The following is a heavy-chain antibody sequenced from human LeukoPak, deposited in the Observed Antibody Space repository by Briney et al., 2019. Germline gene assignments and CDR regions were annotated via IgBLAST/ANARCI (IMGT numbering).Heavy chain of an antibody. CDR3: AGRDRYDSSGYYPDY. J-gene: IGHJ4*02. V-gene: IGHV3-23*01. Sequence: PGGSLRLSCTASGFPFSTFAMSWVRQPPGKGLEWVSGISGSGANTYYADSVKGRFTISRDNSRNTLYLQMDSLRADDTAVYYCAGRDRYDSSGYYPDYWGQGTLVTVSS. D-gene: IGHD3-22*01. CDR2: ISGSGANT. CDR1: GFPFSTFA.